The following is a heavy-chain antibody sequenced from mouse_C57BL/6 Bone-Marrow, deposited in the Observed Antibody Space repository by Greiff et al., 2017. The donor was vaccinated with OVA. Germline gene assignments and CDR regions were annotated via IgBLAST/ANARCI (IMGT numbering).Heavy chain of an antibody. CDR3: AREGYYYGSSRYFDV. J-gene: IGHJ1*03. V-gene: IGHV2-2*01. Sequence: QVHVKQSGPGLVQPSQSLPITCTVSGFSLTSYGVHWVRQSPGKGLEWLGVIWSGGSTDYNAAFISRLSISKDNSKSQVFFKMNSLQADDTAIYYCAREGYYYGSSRYFDVWGTGTTVTVSS. D-gene: IGHD1-1*01. CDR1: GFSLTSYG. CDR2: IWSGGST.